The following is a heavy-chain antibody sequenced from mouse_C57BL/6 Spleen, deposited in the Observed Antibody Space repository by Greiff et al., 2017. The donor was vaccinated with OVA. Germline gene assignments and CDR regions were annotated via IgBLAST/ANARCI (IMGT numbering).Heavy chain of an antibody. Sequence: EVKLVESGGGLVKPGGSLKLSCAASGFTFSSYTMSWVRQTPEKRLEWVATISGGGGNTYYPDSVKGRFTISRDNAKNTLYLQMSSLRSEDTALYYCARHPTGAHFDYWGQGTTLTVSS. CDR1: GFTFSSYT. D-gene: IGHD4-1*02. CDR2: ISGGGGNT. J-gene: IGHJ2*01. CDR3: ARHPTGAHFDY. V-gene: IGHV5-9*01.